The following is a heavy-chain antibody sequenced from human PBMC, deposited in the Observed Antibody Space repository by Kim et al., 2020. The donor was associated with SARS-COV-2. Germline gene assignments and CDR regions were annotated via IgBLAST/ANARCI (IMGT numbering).Heavy chain of an antibody. CDR1: GFVFSNYA. Sequence: GSLRLSCAASGFVFSNYALSWVRQAPGEVLEWISAITAGGDRTFFADSVKGRFIISRDNSQSTLYLQMNSLGVEDTAMYYCGQSTMVRGAPLWGQGTLV. D-gene: IGHD3-10*01. CDR2: ITAGGDRT. J-gene: IGHJ4*02. V-gene: IGHV3-23*01. CDR3: GQSTMVRGAPL.